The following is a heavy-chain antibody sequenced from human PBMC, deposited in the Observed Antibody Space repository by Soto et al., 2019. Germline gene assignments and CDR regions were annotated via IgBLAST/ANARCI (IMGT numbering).Heavy chain of an antibody. CDR1: GGSISSGDYY. D-gene: IGHD5-18*01. J-gene: IGHJ6*02. V-gene: IGHV4-30-4*01. Sequence: SETLSLTCTVSGGSISSGDYYWSWIRQPPGKGLEWIGYIYYSGSTYYNPSLKSRVTISVDTSKNQFSLKLSSVTGADTAVYYCARASPVVTDGWGQGTTVTVSS. CDR3: ARASPVVTDG. CDR2: IYYSGST.